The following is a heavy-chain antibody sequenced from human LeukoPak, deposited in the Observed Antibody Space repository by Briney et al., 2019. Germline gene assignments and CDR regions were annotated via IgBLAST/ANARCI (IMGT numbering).Heavy chain of an antibody. CDR1: GYSISSGYY. Sequence: PSETLSLTCTVSGYSISSGYYWGWIRQPPGKGLEWIGSIYHSGSTYYNPSLKSRVTISVDTSKNQFSLKLSSVTAADTAVYYCARDRTMVRGAFDYWGQGTLVTVSS. V-gene: IGHV4-38-2*02. CDR2: IYHSGST. CDR3: ARDRTMVRGAFDY. D-gene: IGHD3-10*01. J-gene: IGHJ4*02.